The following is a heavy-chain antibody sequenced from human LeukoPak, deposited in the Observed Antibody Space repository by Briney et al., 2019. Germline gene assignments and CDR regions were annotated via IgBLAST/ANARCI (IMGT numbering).Heavy chain of an antibody. D-gene: IGHD3-16*01. CDR1: GFTFSSYG. CDR3: ARDRGGLGD. Sequence: GRSLRLSCAASGFTFSSYGMHWVRQAPGEGLEWVAVIWYDGSNKYYADSVKGRFTISRDNSKNTLYLQMNNLRAEDTAVYYCARDRGGLGDWGQGTLVTVSS. V-gene: IGHV3-33*01. CDR2: IWYDGSNK. J-gene: IGHJ4*02.